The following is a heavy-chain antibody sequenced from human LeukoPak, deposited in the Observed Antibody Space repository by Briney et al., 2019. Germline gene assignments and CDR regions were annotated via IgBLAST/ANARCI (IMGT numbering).Heavy chain of an antibody. CDR2: IVVGSGNT. CDR1: GFTFTSSA. Sequence: ASVKVSCKASGFTFTSSAMQWVRQARGQRLEWIGWIVVGSGNTNYAQKFQGRVTITRNTSISTAYMELSSLRSEDTAVYYCARSSPLTYCSSTSCYRWVWFDPWGQGTLVTVSS. J-gene: IGHJ5*02. V-gene: IGHV1-58*02. CDR3: ARSSPLTYCSSTSCYRWVWFDP. D-gene: IGHD2-2*02.